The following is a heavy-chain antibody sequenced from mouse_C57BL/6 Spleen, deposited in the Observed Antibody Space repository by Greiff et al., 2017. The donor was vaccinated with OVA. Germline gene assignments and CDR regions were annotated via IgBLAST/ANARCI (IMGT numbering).Heavy chain of an antibody. D-gene: IGHD4-1*01. CDR2: IDPSDSYT. V-gene: IGHV1-69*01. Sequence: VKLQQPGAELVMPGASVKLSCKASGYTFTSYWMHWVKQRPGQGLEWIGEIDPSDSYTNYNQKFKGKSTLTVDKSSSTAYMQLSSLTSEDSAVYYCARGDGTRGFDYWGQGTTLTVSS. J-gene: IGHJ2*01. CDR3: ARGDGTRGFDY. CDR1: GYTFTSYW.